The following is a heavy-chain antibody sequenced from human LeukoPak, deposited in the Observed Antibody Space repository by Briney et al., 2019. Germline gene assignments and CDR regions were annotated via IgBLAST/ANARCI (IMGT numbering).Heavy chain of an antibody. V-gene: IGHV1-8*03. CDR1: VYTFTSYD. Sequence: ASVKVSCNASVYTFTSYDINWVRQDTGQGLEWMGWMNPNSGNTGYAQKFQGRVTITRNTSISTAYMELSSLRSEDTAVYYCARVLPNYDFWSGHYYYYYMDVWGKGTTVTVSS. D-gene: IGHD3-3*01. CDR2: MNPNSGNT. CDR3: ARVLPNYDFWSGHYYYYYMDV. J-gene: IGHJ6*03.